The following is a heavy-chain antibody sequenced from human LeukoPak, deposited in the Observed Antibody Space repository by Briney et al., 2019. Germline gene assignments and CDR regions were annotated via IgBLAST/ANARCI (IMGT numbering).Heavy chain of an antibody. CDR3: ARAWATDYFDY. CDR2: MYYSGTI. J-gene: IGHJ4*02. CDR1: GGSISSYY. V-gene: IGHV4-59*01. Sequence: SETLSLTCTVSGGSISSYYWSWIRQPPGKGLEWIGYMYYSGTINYNPSLKSRVTISIDTSKNQFSLKLSSVTAADTAMYYCARAWATDYFDYWGQGTLVTVSS.